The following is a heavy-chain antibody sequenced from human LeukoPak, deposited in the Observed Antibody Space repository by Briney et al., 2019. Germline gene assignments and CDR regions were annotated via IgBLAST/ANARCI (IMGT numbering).Heavy chain of an antibody. V-gene: IGHV1-2*02. CDR1: GYTFTGYY. Sequence: ASVKVSCKASGYTFTGYYVHWVRQAPGQGLEWMGWINPNSGGTNYAENFQGRVTMTRDTSISTVYMELSSLRSDDTAVYYCARDLGYCSGGSCYYFDYWGQGTLVTVSS. D-gene: IGHD2-15*01. CDR2: INPNSGGT. J-gene: IGHJ4*02. CDR3: ARDLGYCSGGSCYYFDY.